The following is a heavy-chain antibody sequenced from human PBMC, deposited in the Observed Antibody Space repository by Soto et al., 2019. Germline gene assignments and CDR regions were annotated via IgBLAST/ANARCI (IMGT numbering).Heavy chain of an antibody. J-gene: IGHJ3*02. CDR3: ARDLSGSYGSVNDAFDI. CDR1: GYTFTSYY. D-gene: IGHD1-26*01. V-gene: IGHV1-46*01. Sequence: ASVKVSCKASGYTFTSYYMHWVRQAPGQGLEWMGIINPSGGSTSYAQKFQGRVIMTRDTSTSTVYMELSSLRSEDTAVYYCARDLSGSYGSVNDAFDIWGQGTMVTVSS. CDR2: INPSGGST.